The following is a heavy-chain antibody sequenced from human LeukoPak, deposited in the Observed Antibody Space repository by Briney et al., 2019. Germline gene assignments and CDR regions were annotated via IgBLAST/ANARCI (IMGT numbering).Heavy chain of an antibody. CDR1: GGSISSSSYY. CDR2: IYYSGST. J-gene: IGHJ4*02. CDR3: ARPAHGDFDY. V-gene: IGHV4-39*01. Sequence: PSETLSLTCTVSGGSISSSSYYWGWIRQPPGEGLEWIGSIYYSGSTYYNPSLKSRVTISVDTSKNQFSLKLSSVTAADTAVYYCARPAHGDFDYWGQGTLVTVSS.